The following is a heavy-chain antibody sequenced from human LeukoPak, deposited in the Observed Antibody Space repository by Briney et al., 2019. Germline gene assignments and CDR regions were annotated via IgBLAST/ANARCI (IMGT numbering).Heavy chain of an antibody. CDR2: IWYDGSNK. J-gene: IGHJ2*01. Sequence: PGGSLRLSCAASGFTFSSYGMHWVRQAPGKGLEWVAVIWYDGSNKYYADSVKGRFTISRDNSKNTLYLQMNSLRAEDTAVYYCAKDSSSGYAYWYFDLWGRGTLVTVSS. CDR1: GFTFSSYG. D-gene: IGHD3-22*01. V-gene: IGHV3-33*06. CDR3: AKDSSSGYAYWYFDL.